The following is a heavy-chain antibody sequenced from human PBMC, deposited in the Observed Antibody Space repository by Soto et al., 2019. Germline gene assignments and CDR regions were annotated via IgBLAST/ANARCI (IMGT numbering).Heavy chain of an antibody. V-gene: IGHV3-64D*08. CDR3: VTAVYSSGWYLYYYGMDV. CDR1: GFTFSSYA. J-gene: IGHJ6*02. D-gene: IGHD6-19*01. CDR2: ISSNGGST. Sequence: GGSLRLSCSASGFTFSSYAMHWDRQAPGKGLEYVSAISSNGGSTYYADSVKGRFTISRDNSKNTLYLQMSSLGAEDTAVYYCVTAVYSSGWYLYYYGMDVWGQGTTVTVSS.